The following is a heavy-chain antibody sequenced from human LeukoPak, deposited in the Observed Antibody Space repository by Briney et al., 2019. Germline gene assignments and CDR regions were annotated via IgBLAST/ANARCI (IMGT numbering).Heavy chain of an antibody. V-gene: IGHV3-48*01. Sequence: AGGSLRLSCAASGFTFSSYSMNWVRQAPGKGLEWVSYISASSGTIYYADSVKGRFTISRDNAKNSLYLQMNSLRAEDTAVYYCAKDIGSYYDYWGQGILVTVSS. CDR2: ISASSGTI. CDR3: AKDIGSYYDY. D-gene: IGHD3-10*01. CDR1: GFTFSSYS. J-gene: IGHJ4*02.